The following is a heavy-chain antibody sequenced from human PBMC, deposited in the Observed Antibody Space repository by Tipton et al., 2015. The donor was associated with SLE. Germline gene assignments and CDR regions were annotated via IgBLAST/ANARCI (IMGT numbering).Heavy chain of an antibody. J-gene: IGHJ6*02. D-gene: IGHD5-12*01. V-gene: IGHV4-59*11. CDR3: AKGYSGYGGGMDV. CDR1: GGSISSHY. CDR2: IYYSGST. Sequence: TLSLTCTVSGGSISSHYWSWIRQPPGKGLEWIGYIYYSGSTNYNPSLKSRVTISVDTSKNQFSLKLSSVTAADTAVYYCAKGYSGYGGGMDVSGQETTLTVSS.